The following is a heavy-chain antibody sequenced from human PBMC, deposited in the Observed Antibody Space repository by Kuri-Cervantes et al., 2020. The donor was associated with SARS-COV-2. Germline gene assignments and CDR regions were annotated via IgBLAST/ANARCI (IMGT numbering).Heavy chain of an antibody. CDR2: ISSSSSKL. V-gene: IGHV3-48*01. J-gene: IGHJ3*02. Sequence: GGSLRLSCATSGFTFSTYNMNWVRQAPGKGLEWVSYISSSSSKLYYAESVRGRFTISRDNVKNSLYLQMNSLRAEDTAVYYCARDPDITMPPDAFDIWGHGTMVTVSS. CDR3: ARDPDITMPPDAFDI. CDR1: GFTFSTYN. D-gene: IGHD5-18*01.